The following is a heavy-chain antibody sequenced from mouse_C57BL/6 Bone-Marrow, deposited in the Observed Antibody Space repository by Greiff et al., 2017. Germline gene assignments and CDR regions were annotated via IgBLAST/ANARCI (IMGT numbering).Heavy chain of an antibody. D-gene: IGHD2-1*01. V-gene: IGHV1-5*01. CDR1: GYTFTSYW. CDR3: TVYGNYGGWFAY. Sequence: EVQRVESGTVLARPGASVKMSCKTSGYTFTSYWMHWVKQRPGQGLEWIGAIYPGNSDTSYNQKFKGKAKLTAVTSASTAYMGLSSLTNEDSAVYYCTVYGNYGGWFAYGGQGTLVTVSA. J-gene: IGHJ3*01. CDR2: IYPGNSDT.